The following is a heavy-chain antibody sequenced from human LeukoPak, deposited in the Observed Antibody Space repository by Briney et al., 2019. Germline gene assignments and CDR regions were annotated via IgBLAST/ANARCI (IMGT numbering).Heavy chain of an antibody. CDR3: ARDASMIRGVAGFDY. Sequence: PGGSLRLSCAASGFTFSSYGMHWVRQAPGKGLEWVAVIWHDGSIKYYADSVKGRYTISRDDSKNTLYLQMSSLRAEDTAVYYCARDASMIRGVAGFDYWGQGTLVTVSS. J-gene: IGHJ4*02. CDR2: IWHDGSIK. V-gene: IGHV3-33*01. D-gene: IGHD3-10*01. CDR1: GFTFSSYG.